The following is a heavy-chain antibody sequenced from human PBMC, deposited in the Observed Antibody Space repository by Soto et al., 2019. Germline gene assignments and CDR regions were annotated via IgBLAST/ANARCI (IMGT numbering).Heavy chain of an antibody. J-gene: IGHJ5*02. CDR2: IFYSGST. V-gene: IGHV4-39*01. Sequence: QLQLLESGPGLVKASETLSLTCTVSGGSISTSRSYWAWIRQPPGKGLEWIANIFYSGSTFYNPSLASGASVSVDTSKNEFSLKLRSVTAADTAVYYCARQPTTGDTDLWFDPWGQGTLVTVSS. D-gene: IGHD2-21*01. CDR1: GGSISTSRSY. CDR3: ARQPTTGDTDLWFDP.